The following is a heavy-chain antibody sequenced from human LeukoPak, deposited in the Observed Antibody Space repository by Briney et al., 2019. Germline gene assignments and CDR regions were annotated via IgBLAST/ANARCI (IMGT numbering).Heavy chain of an antibody. CDR2: ISSSGTTI. CDR1: GFTFSDYY. J-gene: IGHJ3*02. CDR3: AKTSYTMIVVVTPFDI. D-gene: IGHD3-22*01. V-gene: IGHV3-11*04. Sequence: GGSLRLSCAASGFTFSDYYMSWIRQAPGKGLEWVSYISSSGTTIYYADSVKGRFTISRDNSKNTLYLQMNSLRAEDTAVYYCAKTSYTMIVVVTPFDIWGQGTMVTVSS.